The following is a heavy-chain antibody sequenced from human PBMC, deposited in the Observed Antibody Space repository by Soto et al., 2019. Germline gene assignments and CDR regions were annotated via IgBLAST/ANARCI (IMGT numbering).Heavy chain of an antibody. D-gene: IGHD1-1*01. V-gene: IGHV3-23*01. CDR3: AKQQGPGTPYYYAMDF. CDR1: GFTFSSYA. J-gene: IGHJ6*02. Sequence: GGSLRLSCAASGFTFSSYAMSWVRQAPGKGLEWVSVIRSSGDRTYYADSVKGRFAISRDNSKNTLYMQMNSLRAEDTAVYYCAKQQGPGTPYYYAMDFWGQGTTVTVSS. CDR2: IRSSGDRT.